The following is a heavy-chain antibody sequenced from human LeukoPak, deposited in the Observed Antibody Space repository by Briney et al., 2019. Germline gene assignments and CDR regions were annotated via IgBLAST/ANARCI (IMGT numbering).Heavy chain of an antibody. CDR2: IFGSGGSP. CDR1: GFTFNSYA. J-gene: IGHJ4*02. D-gene: IGHD6-19*01. Sequence: GGSLTLSCAAYGFTFNSYAMYWGRQAPGKGLEWVSGIFGSGGSPHYADSVKGRFTISRDNSKNTVYLQMNSLRAEDTAVYYCAKTTTGYSSGRYPGWPADYWGQGSLVTVSS. CDR3: AKTTTGYSSGRYPGWPADY. V-gene: IGHV3-23*01.